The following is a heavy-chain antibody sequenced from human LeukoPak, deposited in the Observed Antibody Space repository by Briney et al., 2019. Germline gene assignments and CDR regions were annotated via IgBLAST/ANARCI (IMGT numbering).Heavy chain of an antibody. CDR2: ISSSSTI. D-gene: IGHD5/OR15-5a*01. Sequence: GGSLRLSCAASGFTFSSYSMNWVRQAPGKGLEWVSYISSSSTIYYADSVKGRFTISRDNAKNSLYLQMNSLRDEDTAVYYCARGDRVFDAFDIWGQGTMVTVSS. CDR3: ARGDRVFDAFDI. CDR1: GFTFSSYS. J-gene: IGHJ3*02. V-gene: IGHV3-48*02.